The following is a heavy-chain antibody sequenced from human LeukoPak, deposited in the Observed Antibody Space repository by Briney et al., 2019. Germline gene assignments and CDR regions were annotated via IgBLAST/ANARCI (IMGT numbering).Heavy chain of an antibody. CDR2: IYYSGST. CDR3: AREGYSYAMDV. CDR1: GGSISSYY. Sequence: PSETLSLTCTVSGGSISSYYWSWIRQPPGKGLEWIGYIYYSGSTNYNPSLKSRVTISVDTSKNQFSLKLSSVTAADTAVYYCAREGYSYAMDVWGKGTTVTVSS. V-gene: IGHV4-59*01. J-gene: IGHJ6*04. D-gene: IGHD5-18*01.